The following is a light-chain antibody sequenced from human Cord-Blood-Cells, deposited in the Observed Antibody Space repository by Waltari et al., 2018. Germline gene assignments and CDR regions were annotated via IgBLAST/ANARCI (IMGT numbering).Light chain of an antibody. J-gene: IGLJ3*02. CDR3: CSHAGSSTWV. CDR2: EVS. CDR1: SSDVGSYNL. V-gene: IGLV2-23*02. Sequence: QSALTQPASVSGSPGQSITISCPGTSSDVGSYNLVSWYQQHPGKAPKLMIYEVSKRPSGVSNRFSGSKSGNTASLTISGLQAEDEADYYCCSHAGSSTWVFGGGTKLTVL.